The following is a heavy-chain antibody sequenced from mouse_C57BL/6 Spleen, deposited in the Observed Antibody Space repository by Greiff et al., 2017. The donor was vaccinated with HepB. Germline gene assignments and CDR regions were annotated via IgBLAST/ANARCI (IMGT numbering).Heavy chain of an antibody. CDR2: INPNNGGT. Sequence: EVQLQQSGPELVKPGASVKISCKASGYTFTDYYMNWVKQSHGKSLEWIGDINPNNGGTSYNQKFKGKATLTVDKSSSTAYMELRSLTSEDSAVYYCARGVYYWYFDVWGTGTTVTVSS. CDR3: ARGVYYWYFDV. V-gene: IGHV1-26*01. J-gene: IGHJ1*03. CDR1: GYTFTDYY.